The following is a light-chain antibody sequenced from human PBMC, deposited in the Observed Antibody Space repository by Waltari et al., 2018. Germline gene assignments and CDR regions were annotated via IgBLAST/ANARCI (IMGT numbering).Light chain of an antibody. CDR2: GTS. Sequence: EIVLTQSPGTLSLSPGERATLSCRARQSVGRTLAWYQQKPGQAPRRLMYGTSIRAPGTPDRFSGTGSGTNFSLTISRLGPEDFAVYYCQHYVRLPATFGQGTKVESK. CDR3: QHYVRLPAT. V-gene: IGKV3-20*01. J-gene: IGKJ1*01. CDR1: QSVGRT.